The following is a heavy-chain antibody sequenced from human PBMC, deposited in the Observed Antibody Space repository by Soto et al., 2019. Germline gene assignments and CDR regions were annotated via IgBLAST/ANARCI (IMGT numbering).Heavy chain of an antibody. D-gene: IGHD3-22*01. V-gene: IGHV4-34*01. CDR1: GGSFSGYD. Sequence: SETLSLTCGVYGGSFSGYDWSWIRQPPGKGLEWIGEINHSGSTNYNPSLKSRVTISVDTSKNQFSLKLSSVTAADTAVYYCARVRLVTMIVADNYYGMDVWGQGTTVTVSS. J-gene: IGHJ6*02. CDR2: INHSGST. CDR3: ARVRLVTMIVADNYYGMDV.